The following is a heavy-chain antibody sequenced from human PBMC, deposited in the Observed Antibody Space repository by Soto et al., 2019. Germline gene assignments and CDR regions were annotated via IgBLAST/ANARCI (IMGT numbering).Heavy chain of an antibody. CDR3: AREYYYDSNGYYKYYFDY. Sequence: SETLSLTCTVSGGSVSSGSYYWSWIRQPPGKGLEWIGYIYYSGSTNYNPSLKSRVTISLDTSKNQFSLKLSSVTAADTAVYYCAREYYYDSNGYYKYYFDYWGQGTLVTVSS. V-gene: IGHV4-61*01. J-gene: IGHJ4*02. CDR1: GGSVSSGSYY. D-gene: IGHD3-22*01. CDR2: IYYSGST.